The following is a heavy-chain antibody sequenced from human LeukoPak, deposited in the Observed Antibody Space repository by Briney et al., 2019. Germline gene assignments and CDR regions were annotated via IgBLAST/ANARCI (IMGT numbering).Heavy chain of an antibody. D-gene: IGHD4-23*01. V-gene: IGHV1-18*01. CDR1: GYTFTSYG. CDR2: ISAYNGNT. J-gene: IGHJ4*02. Sequence: ASVKVSCKASGYTFTSYGISWVRQAPGQGLEWMGWISAYNGNTNYAQKLQGRVTMTTDTSTSTAYMELRSLRSDDTAVYYCARDDVGGNSAMDLDYWGQGTLVTVSS. CDR3: ARDDVGGNSAMDLDY.